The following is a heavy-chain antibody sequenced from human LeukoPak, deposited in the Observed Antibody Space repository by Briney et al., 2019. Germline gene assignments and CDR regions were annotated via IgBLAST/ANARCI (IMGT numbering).Heavy chain of an antibody. V-gene: IGHV3-23*01. CDR2: ISGSGGST. CDR1: GFTFSSYA. J-gene: IGHJ4*02. CDR3: AKEVHGYSYGEFDY. D-gene: IGHD5-18*01. Sequence: PGGSLRLSCAASGFTFSSYAMSWVRQAPGKGLEWVSAISGSGGSTYYADSVKVRFTISGDNSKNTLYLQMNSLRDEDTAVYYCAKEVHGYSYGEFDYWGQGTLVTVSS.